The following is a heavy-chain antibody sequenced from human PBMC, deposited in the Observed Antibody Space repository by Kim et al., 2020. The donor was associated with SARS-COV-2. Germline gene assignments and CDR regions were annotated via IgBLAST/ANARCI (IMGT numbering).Heavy chain of an antibody. J-gene: IGHJ4*02. CDR1: GGSFSGYY. CDR3: ASLNSLGGGY. CDR2: INHSGST. D-gene: IGHD3-16*01. V-gene: IGHV4-34*01. Sequence: SETLSLTCAVYGGSFSGYYWSWIRQPPGKGLEWIGEINHSGSTNYNPSLKSRVTISVDTSKNQFSLKLSSVTAADTAVYYCASLNSLGGGYWGQGTLVTVSS.